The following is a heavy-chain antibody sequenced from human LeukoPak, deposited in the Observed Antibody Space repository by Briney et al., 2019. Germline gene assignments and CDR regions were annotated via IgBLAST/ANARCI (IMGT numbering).Heavy chain of an antibody. V-gene: IGHV1-69*04. CDR1: GGTFISYA. Sequence: SVKVSCKASGGTFISYAISWVRQAPGQGLEWMGRIIPIFGIANYAQKFQGRVTITADKSTSTAYMELSSLRSEDTAVYYCARDGLFRGYDSRGYYSSYWGQGTLVTVSS. CDR2: IIPIFGIA. J-gene: IGHJ4*02. CDR3: ARDGLFRGYDSRGYYSSY. D-gene: IGHD3-22*01.